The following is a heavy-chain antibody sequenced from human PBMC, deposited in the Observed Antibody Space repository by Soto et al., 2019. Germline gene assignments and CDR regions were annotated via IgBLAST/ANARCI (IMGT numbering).Heavy chain of an antibody. CDR3: ARDGGEGTLDY. Sequence: EVQLVESGGGLVQPGGSLRLSCAVSGFTVSSNFMTWVRQAPGKGLEWVSLIYSGGSTYYADSVKGRFTISRDNSRNTLYLQMNSLRAEDTAVYYCARDGGEGTLDYWGQGPLVTVSS. CDR2: IYSGGST. V-gene: IGHV3-66*01. D-gene: IGHD3-10*01. J-gene: IGHJ4*02. CDR1: GFTVSSNF.